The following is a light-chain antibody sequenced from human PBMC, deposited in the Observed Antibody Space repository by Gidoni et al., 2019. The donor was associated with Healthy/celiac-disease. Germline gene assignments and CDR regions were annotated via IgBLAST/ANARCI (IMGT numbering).Light chain of an antibody. CDR3: QQLNSLYT. J-gene: IGKJ2*01. Sequence: DIQLTQSPSFLSASVGDRVTITCRASQGISSYLAWYQQKPGKAPKLLIYAASTLQSGVPSRFSGSGSGTEFTLTISSLQPEDFATYYCQQLNSLYTFXXXTKLEIK. V-gene: IGKV1-9*01. CDR1: QGISSY. CDR2: AAS.